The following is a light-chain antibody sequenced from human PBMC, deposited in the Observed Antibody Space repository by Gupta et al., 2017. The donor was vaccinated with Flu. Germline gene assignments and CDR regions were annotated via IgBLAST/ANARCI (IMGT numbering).Light chain of an antibody. CDR3: QQYNGHTRT. V-gene: IGKV1-5*03. J-gene: IGKJ1*01. CDR2: KAS. CDR1: ESISTW. Sequence: GDRVTVTGRASESISTWLAWYQQKPGKDPNLLVYKASPLESGVPSRFSGSGSVTEFTLTISSLQPDDFATYYCQQYNGHTRTFGKGTKLEIK.